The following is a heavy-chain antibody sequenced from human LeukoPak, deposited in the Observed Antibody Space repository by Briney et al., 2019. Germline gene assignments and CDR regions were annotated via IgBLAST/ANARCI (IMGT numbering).Heavy chain of an antibody. V-gene: IGHV4-30-2*01. J-gene: IGHJ4*02. CDR2: VYHGGAT. Sequence: PSQTLSLTCAVSGGSISSGGYSWSWIRQPPGKGLEWIGYVYHGGATYYGPSLKSRATVSVDRSKNQFSLRLTSVTAADTAVYYCATYHDYGDKRTDYWGQGTLVTVSS. D-gene: IGHD4/OR15-4a*01. CDR1: GGSISSGGYS. CDR3: ATYHDYGDKRTDY.